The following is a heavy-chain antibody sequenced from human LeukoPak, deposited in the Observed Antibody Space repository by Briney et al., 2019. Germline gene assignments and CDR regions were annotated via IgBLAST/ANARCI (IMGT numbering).Heavy chain of an antibody. Sequence: SQTLSLTCTVSGGSISSGSYYWSWIRQPAGKGLEWIGRIYTSGSTNYNPSLKSRVTMSVDTSKNQFSLKLSSVTAADTAVYYCARELTIFGVVKYYMDVWGEGTTVTVSS. CDR2: IYTSGST. V-gene: IGHV4-61*02. CDR3: ARELTIFGVVKYYMDV. D-gene: IGHD3-3*01. CDR1: GGSISSGSYY. J-gene: IGHJ6*03.